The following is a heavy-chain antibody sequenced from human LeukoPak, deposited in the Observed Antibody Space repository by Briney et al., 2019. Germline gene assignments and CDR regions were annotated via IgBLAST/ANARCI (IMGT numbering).Heavy chain of an antibody. CDR3: AKEGSYYYDSSGSFDY. V-gene: IGHV3-30*04. Sequence: GRPLRLSCGASGFIFSSYAMHWVRQAPGKGLEWVAFISFDGSNKYYADSVKGRFTISRDNSKNTLYLQMNSLRAEDTAVYYCAKEGSYYYDSSGSFDYWGQGTLVTVSS. CDR2: ISFDGSNK. J-gene: IGHJ4*02. D-gene: IGHD3-22*01. CDR1: GFIFSSYA.